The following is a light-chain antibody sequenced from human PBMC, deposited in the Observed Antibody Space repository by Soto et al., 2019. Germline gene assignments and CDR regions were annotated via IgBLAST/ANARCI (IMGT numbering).Light chain of an antibody. CDR3: QSYDSSLTGYVV. CDR1: SSNIGAGYD. CDR2: GNT. V-gene: IGLV1-40*01. Sequence: QSVLTQPPSVSGAPGQTVTISCTGSSSNIGAGYDVQWYQQLPGAAPQLVIFGNTNRPSGVPDRFSGSRSGTSASLDIIGLQAEDEGDYYCQSYDSSLTGYVVFGGGTKVTVL. J-gene: IGLJ2*01.